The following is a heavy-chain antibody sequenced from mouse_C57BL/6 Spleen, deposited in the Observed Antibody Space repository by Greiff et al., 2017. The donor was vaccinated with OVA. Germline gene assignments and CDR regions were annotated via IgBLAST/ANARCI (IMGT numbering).Heavy chain of an antibody. V-gene: IGHV1-69*01. J-gene: IGHJ2*01. CDR3: ARSGQEVYFDY. Sequence: QVQLQQSGAELVMPGASVKLSCKASGYTFTSYWMHWVKQRPGQGLEWIGEIDPSDSYTNYNQKFKGKSTLTVDKSSSTAYMQLSSLTSEDSAVYYCARSGQEVYFDYWGQGTTLTVSS. CDR2: IDPSDSYT. CDR1: GYTFTSYW. D-gene: IGHD3-3*01.